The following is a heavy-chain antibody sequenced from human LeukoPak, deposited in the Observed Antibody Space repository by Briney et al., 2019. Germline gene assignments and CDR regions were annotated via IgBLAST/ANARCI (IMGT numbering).Heavy chain of an antibody. J-gene: IGHJ6*04. Sequence: ASVKVSCTASGYTFTSYYMHWVRQAPGQGLEWMGIINPSGGSTSYARKFQGRVTMTRDTSTSTVYMELSSLRSEDTAVYYCARDRGYCSSTSCYSYYYYGMDVWGKGTTVTVSS. CDR1: GYTFTSYY. CDR3: ARDRGYCSSTSCYSYYYYGMDV. CDR2: INPSGGST. D-gene: IGHD2-2*01. V-gene: IGHV1-46*01.